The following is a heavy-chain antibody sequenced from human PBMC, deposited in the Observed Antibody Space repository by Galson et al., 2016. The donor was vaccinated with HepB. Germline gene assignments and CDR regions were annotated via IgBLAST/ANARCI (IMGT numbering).Heavy chain of an antibody. V-gene: IGHV3-23*01. J-gene: IGHJ4*02. CDR3: AKDRGYSSGGSCLPFDY. D-gene: IGHD2-15*01. Sequence: SLRLSCAASGFTFSSYAMSWVRQAPGKGLEWVSAISGSGGSTYYADSVKGRFTISRDNSRNTLYRQMTSLRAEDTAVYSCAKDRGYSSGGSCLPFDYWGQGTLVTVSS. CDR1: GFTFSSYA. CDR2: ISGSGGST.